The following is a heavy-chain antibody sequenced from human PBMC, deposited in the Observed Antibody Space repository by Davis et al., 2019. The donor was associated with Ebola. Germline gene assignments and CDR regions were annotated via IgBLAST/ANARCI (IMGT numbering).Heavy chain of an antibody. CDR3: ARDLTGSTFVFDY. D-gene: IGHD1-7*01. Sequence: MPSETLSLTCTVSGGSISSYYWSWIRQPPGKGLEWIGFIDYTGSTNYNPSLKSRVTISVDTSKNLLSLNLSSGTAAETAVYYWARDLTGSTFVFDYWGQGTLVTVSS. V-gene: IGHV4-59*01. CDR1: GGSISSYY. CDR2: IDYTGST. J-gene: IGHJ4*02.